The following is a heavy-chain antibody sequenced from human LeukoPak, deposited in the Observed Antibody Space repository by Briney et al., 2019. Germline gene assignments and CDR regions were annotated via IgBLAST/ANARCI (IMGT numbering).Heavy chain of an antibody. CDR3: VKDEGGTKVSDY. Sequence: PGGSLRLSCAASGFTFSNYGMHWVRQAPGKGLKWVAFIPYGGTSEYYADSVRGRFTISRDNSKKTLYLQMNSLRIEDTALYYCVKDEGGTKVSDYWGQGTLVTVSS. J-gene: IGHJ4*02. CDR1: GFTFSNYG. CDR2: IPYGGTSE. V-gene: IGHV3-30*02. D-gene: IGHD1-7*01.